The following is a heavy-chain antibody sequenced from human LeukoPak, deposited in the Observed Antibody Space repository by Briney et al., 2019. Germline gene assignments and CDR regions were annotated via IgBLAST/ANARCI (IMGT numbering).Heavy chain of an antibody. CDR2: ISYDGSNK. J-gene: IGHJ4*02. CDR3: AKDHGGAFGY. CDR1: GFTFSSYG. V-gene: IGHV3-30*18. D-gene: IGHD3-10*01. Sequence: GGSLRLSCAASGFTFSSYGMHWVRQAPGKGLEWVAVISYDGSNKYYADSVKGRFTISRDNSKNTLYLQMNSLRAEDTAVYYCAKDHGGAFGYWGQGTLVTVSS.